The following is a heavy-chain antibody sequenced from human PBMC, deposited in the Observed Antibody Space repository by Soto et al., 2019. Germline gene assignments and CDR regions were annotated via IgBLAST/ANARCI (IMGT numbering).Heavy chain of an antibody. V-gene: IGHV3-73*01. J-gene: IGHJ6*03. Sequence: EVQLVESGGGLVQPGGSLKLSCAASGFTFSGSAMHWVRQASGKGLEWVGRIRSKANSYATAYAASVKGRFTISRDDSKNTAYLQMNSLKTEDTAVYYCTLLGWLNPTGYYYMDVWGKGTTVTVSS. D-gene: IGHD3-9*01. CDR1: GFTFSGSA. CDR3: TLLGWLNPTGYYYMDV. CDR2: IRSKANSYAT.